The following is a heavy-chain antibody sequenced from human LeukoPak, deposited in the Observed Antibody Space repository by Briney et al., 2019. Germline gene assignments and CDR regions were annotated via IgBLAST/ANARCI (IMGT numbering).Heavy chain of an antibody. CDR1: GFTFSSYW. V-gene: IGHV3-7*01. CDR3: ARERAEMATIAFDY. CDR2: IKQDGSEK. Sequence: GGSLRLSCAASGFTFSSYWMSWVRQAPGKGLEWVANIKQDGSEKYYVDSVKGRFTISRDNAKNSLYLQMNSLRAEDTAVYYCARERAEMATIAFDYWGQGTLVTVSP. J-gene: IGHJ4*02. D-gene: IGHD5-24*01.